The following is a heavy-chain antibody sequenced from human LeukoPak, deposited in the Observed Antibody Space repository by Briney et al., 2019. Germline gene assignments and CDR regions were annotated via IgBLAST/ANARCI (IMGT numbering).Heavy chain of an antibody. D-gene: IGHD1-20*01. Sequence: GGSLRLSCAASGFTFSSYAMSWARQTPGRGLEWVSAISGSGGSTYYADSVKGRFTISRDNSKNTLYLQMNSLRDEDTAVYYCARPYNWNDWGQGTLVTVSS. V-gene: IGHV3-23*01. J-gene: IGHJ4*02. CDR2: ISGSGGST. CDR1: GFTFSSYA. CDR3: ARPYNWND.